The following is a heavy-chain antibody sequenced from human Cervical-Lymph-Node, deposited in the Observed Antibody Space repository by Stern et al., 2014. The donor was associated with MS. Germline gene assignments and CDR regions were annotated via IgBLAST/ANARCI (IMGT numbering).Heavy chain of an antibody. D-gene: IGHD1-1*01. CDR3: ARELSGMYGMDV. J-gene: IGHJ6*02. V-gene: IGHV4-31*03. Sequence: DQLVESGPGLVKPSQTLSLTCTVSGGSINNGDYYLSWVRQHPGKGLEWLGYIYYSGATYYNPSLKGRLTISVDTSKRHFSLKLTSVTAADTAVYYCARELSGMYGMDVWGQGTTVTVSS. CDR2: IYYSGAT. CDR1: GGSINNGDYY.